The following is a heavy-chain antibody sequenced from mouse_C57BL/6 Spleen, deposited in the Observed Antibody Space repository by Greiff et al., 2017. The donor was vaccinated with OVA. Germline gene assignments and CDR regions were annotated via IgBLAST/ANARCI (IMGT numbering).Heavy chain of an antibody. CDR2: INPSSGYT. J-gene: IGHJ4*01. CDR3: AIPTRGAMDY. Sequence: QVQLQQSGAELAKPGASVKLYCKASGYTFTSYWMHWVKQRTGQGLEWIGYINPSSGYTKYNQKFKDKATLTADKSSSTAYMQLSSLTYEDSAVYYCAIPTRGAMDYWGQGTSVTVSS. CDR1: GYTFTSYW. V-gene: IGHV1-7*01.